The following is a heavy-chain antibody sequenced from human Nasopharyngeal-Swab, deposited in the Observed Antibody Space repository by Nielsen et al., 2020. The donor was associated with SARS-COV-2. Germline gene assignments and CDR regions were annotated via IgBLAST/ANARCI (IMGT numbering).Heavy chain of an antibody. CDR3: AKDQTPTYYYDSSGLDY. V-gene: IGHV3-53*01. D-gene: IGHD3-22*01. J-gene: IGHJ4*02. CDR1: GFTVTSNY. Sequence: GGSLRLSCAASGFTVTSNYMSWVRQAPGKGLEWVSVIYSGGSTYYADSVKGRFTISRDNSKNTLYLQMNSLRAEDTAVYYCAKDQTPTYYYDSSGLDYWGQGTLVTVSS. CDR2: IYSGGST.